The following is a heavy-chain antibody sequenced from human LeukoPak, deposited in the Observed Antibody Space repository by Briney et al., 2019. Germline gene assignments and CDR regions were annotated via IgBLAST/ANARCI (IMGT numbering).Heavy chain of an antibody. CDR1: GYTFTSYD. CDR2: MNPNSGNT. V-gene: IGHV1-8*01. Sequence: ASVKVSCKASGYTFTSYDINWVRQATGEGLEWMGWMNPNSGNTGDAQKFQGRVTMTRNTSISTAYMELSSLRSEDTAVYYCARVYSYGSGSYYSWFDPWGQGTLVTVSS. J-gene: IGHJ5*02. CDR3: ARVYSYGSGSYYSWFDP. D-gene: IGHD3-10*01.